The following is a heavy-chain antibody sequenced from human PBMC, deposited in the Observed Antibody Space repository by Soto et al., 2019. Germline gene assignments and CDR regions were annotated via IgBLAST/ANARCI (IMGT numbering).Heavy chain of an antibody. CDR2: LIPIFGTA. CDR3: AAAAGNRYWFAP. Sequence: QVQLVQSGAEVKKPGSSVKVSCKASGGTFSSYAISWVRQAPGQGLEWMGGLIPIFGTANYGQKSQGRVTITADESPGTAYMVLSSLCPEDTAVWSWAAAAGNRYWFAPCGPGTLGTVAS. CDR1: GGTFSSYA. V-gene: IGHV1-69*12. D-gene: IGHD6-19*01. J-gene: IGHJ5*02.